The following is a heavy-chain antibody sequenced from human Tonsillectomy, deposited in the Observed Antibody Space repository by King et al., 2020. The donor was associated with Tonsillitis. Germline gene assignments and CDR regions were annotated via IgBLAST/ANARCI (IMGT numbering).Heavy chain of an antibody. CDR1: NAW. Sequence: NAWMSWGRQAPGKGLEWVGRIKSKTDGGTTDYAAPVKGRCTISRDDSKNTLYLQMKSLKTEDTAMYYGTTLRQYGSSISCYYAFDIWGQGKMVTVSS. J-gene: IGHJ3*02. CDR2: IKSKTDGGTT. V-gene: IGHV3-15*01. CDR3: TTLRQYGSSISCYYAFDI. D-gene: IGHD2-2*01.